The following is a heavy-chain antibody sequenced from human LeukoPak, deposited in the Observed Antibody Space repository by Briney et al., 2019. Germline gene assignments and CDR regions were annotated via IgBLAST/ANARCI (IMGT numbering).Heavy chain of an antibody. V-gene: IGHV4-34*01. J-gene: IGHJ4*02. CDR2: INHSGST. Sequence: SETLSLTCAVYGGSFSGYYWSWIRQPPGKGLEWMGEINHSGSTNYNPSLKSRVTIAVDTSKKQFSLKLSSVTAADTAVYYCARGRTGRITMIVVAPFDYWGQRTLVTVSS. CDR3: ARGRTGRITMIVVAPFDY. D-gene: IGHD3-22*01. CDR1: GGSFSGYY.